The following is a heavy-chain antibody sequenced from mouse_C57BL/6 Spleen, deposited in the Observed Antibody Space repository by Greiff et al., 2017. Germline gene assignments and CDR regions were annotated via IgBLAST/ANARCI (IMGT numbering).Heavy chain of an antibody. CDR1: GYTFTSYW. D-gene: IGHD2-1*01. J-gene: IGHJ2*01. Sequence: QVQLQQPGAELVKPGASVKMSCKASGYTFTSYWLTWVKQRPGQGLEWIGDIYPGSGSTNYNEKFKSKATRTVDTSSSPAYMQLSSLTSEDSAVYYCARGGYGNYGDYWGQGTTLTVSS. CDR3: ARGGYGNYGDY. V-gene: IGHV1-55*01. CDR2: IYPGSGST.